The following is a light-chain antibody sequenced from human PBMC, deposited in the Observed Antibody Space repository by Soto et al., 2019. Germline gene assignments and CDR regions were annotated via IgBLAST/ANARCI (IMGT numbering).Light chain of an antibody. Sequence: GDTVTITCRASQSVSTWLAWYQQTPGKAPKLLMYDASTLESGAPARFSGSGSGTEFTLTISSLQPDDFATYYCQQYDTYWTFGQGTKVDIK. CDR3: QQYDTYWT. CDR2: DAS. CDR1: QSVSTW. V-gene: IGKV1-5*01. J-gene: IGKJ1*01.